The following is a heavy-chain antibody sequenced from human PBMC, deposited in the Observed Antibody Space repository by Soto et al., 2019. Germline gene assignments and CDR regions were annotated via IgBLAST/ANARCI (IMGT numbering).Heavy chain of an antibody. CDR3: AREGIAAAGLNLDY. CDR2: IKQDGSEK. J-gene: IGHJ4*02. D-gene: IGHD6-13*01. V-gene: IGHV3-7*01. CDR1: GFTFSSYW. Sequence: EVQLVESGGGLVQPGGSLRLSCAASGFTFSSYWMSWVRQAPGKGLEWVANIKQDGSEKYYVDSVKGRFTFSRDNAKNSLYLQMNSLRAEDTAVYYCAREGIAAAGLNLDYWGQGTLVTVSS.